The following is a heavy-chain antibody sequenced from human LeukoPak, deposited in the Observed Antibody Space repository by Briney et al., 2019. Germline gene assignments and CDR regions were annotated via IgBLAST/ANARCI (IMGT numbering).Heavy chain of an antibody. Sequence: SETLSLTCSVSGGSISGYYWSWIRQPPGKGLEWIGCIYYSGSTNYNPSLKSRLTISADTSKNQFSLKLNSVTAADTAVYYCARGNGWYFYWGQGALVTVSS. CDR2: IYYSGST. D-gene: IGHD6-19*01. V-gene: IGHV4-59*01. J-gene: IGHJ4*02. CDR1: GGSISGYY. CDR3: ARGNGWYFY.